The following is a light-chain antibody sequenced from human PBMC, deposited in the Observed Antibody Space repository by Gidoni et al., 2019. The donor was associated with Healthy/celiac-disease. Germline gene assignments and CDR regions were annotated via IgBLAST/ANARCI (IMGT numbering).Light chain of an antibody. V-gene: IGKV3-15*01. J-gene: IGKJ2*01. Sequence: EIVMTQSPATLSVSPGERATLSCRASQSVSSNSAWYQQKPGQAPRLLIYGASTRATGIPARCSGSGSGTEVTLTISSLQSEDFAVYYCQQYNNWPPYTFGQGTKLEIK. CDR1: QSVSSN. CDR3: QQYNNWPPYT. CDR2: GAS.